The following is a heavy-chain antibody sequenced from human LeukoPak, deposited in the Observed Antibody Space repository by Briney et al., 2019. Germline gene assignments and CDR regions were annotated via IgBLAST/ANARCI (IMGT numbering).Heavy chain of an antibody. Sequence: SETLSLTCAVYGGSFSGYYWSWIRQPPGEGLEWIGEINHSGSTNYNPSLKSRVTISVDTSKNQFSLKLSSVTAADTAVYYCARLTPTTLSLYYYYMDVWGKGTTVTVSS. J-gene: IGHJ6*03. D-gene: IGHD2/OR15-2a*01. CDR1: GGSFSGYY. V-gene: IGHV4-34*01. CDR3: ARLTPTTLSLYYYYMDV. CDR2: INHSGST.